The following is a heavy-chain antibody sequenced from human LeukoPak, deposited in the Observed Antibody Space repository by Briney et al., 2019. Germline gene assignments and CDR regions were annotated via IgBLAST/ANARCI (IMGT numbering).Heavy chain of an antibody. Sequence: GASVKVSCKASGYTFTSYDINWVRQATGQGLEWMGWMNPNSGGTNYAQKFQGRVTMTRDTSISTAYMELSRLRSDDTAVYYCATYYDSSGYWVMTGFDHWGQGTLVTVSS. D-gene: IGHD3-22*01. J-gene: IGHJ5*02. CDR1: GYTFTSYD. CDR2: MNPNSGGT. CDR3: ATYYDSSGYWVMTGFDH. V-gene: IGHV1-2*02.